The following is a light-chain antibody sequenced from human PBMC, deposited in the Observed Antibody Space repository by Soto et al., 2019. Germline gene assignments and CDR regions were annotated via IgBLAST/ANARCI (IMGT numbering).Light chain of an antibody. CDR3: AAWDDSLSGYV. CDR2: SNN. Sequence: QSVLTQPPSASGTPGQRVTISCSGSSSNIGGNAVNWYQQLPGTTPKLLIYSNNQRPSGVPDRFSGSKSGTSASLAISGLQSEDEAHYYCAAWDDSLSGYVFGTGTKVTVL. CDR1: SSNIGGNA. J-gene: IGLJ1*01. V-gene: IGLV1-44*01.